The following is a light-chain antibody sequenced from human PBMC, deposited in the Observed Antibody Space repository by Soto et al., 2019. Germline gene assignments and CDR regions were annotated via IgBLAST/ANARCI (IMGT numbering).Light chain of an antibody. CDR1: ISDVGNYNL. Sequence: QSALTQPASVSGSPGQSITISCTGTISDVGNYNLVSWYQQHPGKAPKLMIYEGSERPSGVSNRFSGSKSGNTASLTISGLQAEDEADYYCCSYAGSSTYVFGTGTKLTVL. V-gene: IGLV2-23*01. CDR3: CSYAGSSTYV. J-gene: IGLJ1*01. CDR2: EGS.